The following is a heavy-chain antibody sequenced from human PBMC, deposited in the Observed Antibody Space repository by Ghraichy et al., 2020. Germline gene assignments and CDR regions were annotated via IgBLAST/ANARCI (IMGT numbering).Heavy chain of an antibody. V-gene: IGHV4-59*01. CDR2: IYYSGST. CDR1: GGSISSYY. J-gene: IGHJ6*02. Sequence: SETLSLTCTVSGGSISSYYWSWIRQPPGKGLEWIGYIYYSGSTNYNPSLKSRVTISVDTSKNQFSLKLSSVTAADTAVYYCARGSIRYYYGMDVWGQGTTVTVSS. CDR3: ARGSIRYYYGMDV.